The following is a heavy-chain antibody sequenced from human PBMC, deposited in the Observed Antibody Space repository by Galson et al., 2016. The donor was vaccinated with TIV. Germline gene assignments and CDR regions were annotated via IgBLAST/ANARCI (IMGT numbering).Heavy chain of an antibody. V-gene: IGHV1-2*06. Sequence: LEWLGRVNPNSGGTVYAQKFEGRLTLTWDTSTSTIYMELNSLTSGDTAVYYCARGGRGSAWYADYWGQGSPVTVSS. CDR3: ARGGRGSAWYADY. D-gene: IGHD6-13*01. CDR2: VNPNSGGT. J-gene: IGHJ4*02.